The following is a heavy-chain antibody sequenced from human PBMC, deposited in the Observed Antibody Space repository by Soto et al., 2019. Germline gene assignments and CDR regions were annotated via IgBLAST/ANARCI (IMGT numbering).Heavy chain of an antibody. Sequence: EVQLVESGGGLVQPGRSLRLSCAASGFTFDDYAMHWVRQAPGKGLEWVSGISWNSGSIGYADSVKGRFTISRDNAKNSLYLQMNSLRDADTTLYYCAKVDSGYDLVGWYFDLWGRSTLVTVSS. CDR2: ISWNSGSI. CDR1: GFTFDDYA. J-gene: IGHJ2*01. D-gene: IGHD5-12*01. V-gene: IGHV3-9*01. CDR3: AKVDSGYDLVGWYFDL.